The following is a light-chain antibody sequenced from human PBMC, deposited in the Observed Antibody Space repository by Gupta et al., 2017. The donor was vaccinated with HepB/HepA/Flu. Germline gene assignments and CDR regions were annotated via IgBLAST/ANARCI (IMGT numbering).Light chain of an antibody. V-gene: IGLV2-8*01. CDR2: EVT. CDR3: SSYTGSNHLL. Sequence: QSALTQPPSASGSPGQSVPISCPGTSSDVGAYNYVAWYQQHPGKAPKLIIYEVTKRPSGVPDRFSGSKSGTTASLTVSGLQAEDEADYYCSSYTGSNHLLFGGGTKLTVL. J-gene: IGLJ2*01. CDR1: SSDVGAYNY.